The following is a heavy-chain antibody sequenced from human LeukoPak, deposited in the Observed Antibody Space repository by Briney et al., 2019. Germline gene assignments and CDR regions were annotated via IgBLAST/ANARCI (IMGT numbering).Heavy chain of an antibody. CDR3: ARDSGSSAVAGILNWFDP. CDR1: GFTFSSYA. CDR2: ISSSGSTI. Sequence: PGGSLRLSCAASGFTFSSYAMSWVRQAPGKGLEWVSYISSSGSTIYYADSVKGRFTISRDNAKNSLYLQMNSLRAEDTAVYYCARDSGSSAVAGILNWFDPWGQGTLVTVSS. D-gene: IGHD6-19*01. V-gene: IGHV3-48*04. J-gene: IGHJ5*02.